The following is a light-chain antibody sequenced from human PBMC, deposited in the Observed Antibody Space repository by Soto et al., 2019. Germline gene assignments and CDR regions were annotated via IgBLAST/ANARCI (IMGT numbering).Light chain of an antibody. CDR1: SSDVGGYNF. CDR3: SSYAGGIKWV. Sequence: QSALTQPPSASGSPGQSVTISCTGTSSDVGGYNFVSWYQQHPGKAPKFMIYEVSKRPSGVPDRFSGSKSGNTASLTVSGLLAEDEADYYCSSYAGGIKWVFGGGTKLTVL. CDR2: EVS. J-gene: IGLJ3*02. V-gene: IGLV2-8*01.